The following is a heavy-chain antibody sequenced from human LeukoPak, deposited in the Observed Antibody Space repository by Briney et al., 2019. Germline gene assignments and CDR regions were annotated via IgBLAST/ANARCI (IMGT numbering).Heavy chain of an antibody. Sequence: ASVKVSCKASGYTITGYYMHWVRQAPGQGLEWMERINPDSGGTNYAQKFQGWVTLTRDTSISTAYMELTSLKSDDTAVYYCATEDGGKNHYYYGMDVWGQGTTVTVSS. CDR2: INPDSGGT. CDR1: GYTITGYY. V-gene: IGHV1-2*04. J-gene: IGHJ6*02. D-gene: IGHD4-23*01. CDR3: ATEDGGKNHYYYGMDV.